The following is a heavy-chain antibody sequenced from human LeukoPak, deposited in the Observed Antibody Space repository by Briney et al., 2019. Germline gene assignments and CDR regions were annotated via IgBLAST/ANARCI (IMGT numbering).Heavy chain of an antibody. D-gene: IGHD3-16*02. V-gene: IGHV4-4*07. CDR3: ARGEQLSSGYAFDI. Sequence: SETLSLTCTVSGGSFSSYYLSWIRQPAGKGLKWIGRIDTSGSTNYNPSLKSRGIMSADTSKNQFSLKLSSVTAADTAVYYCARGEQLSSGYAFDIWGQGTMVTVSS. CDR2: IDTSGST. J-gene: IGHJ3*02. CDR1: GGSFSSYY.